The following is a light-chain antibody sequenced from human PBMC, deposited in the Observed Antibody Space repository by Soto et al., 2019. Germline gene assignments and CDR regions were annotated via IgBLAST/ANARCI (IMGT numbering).Light chain of an antibody. V-gene: IGLV2-8*01. CDR1: SSDVGGYNY. J-gene: IGLJ1*01. Sequence: QPVLTQPPSASGSPGQSVGISCTGTSSDVGGYNYVSCSQQHPGKAPKLMIYEVNKRPSGVPDRFSGSKSGNTASLTGSVLQAEDEDDYYCSSYAGSRNVFGTGTKVKVL. CDR2: EVN. CDR3: SSYAGSRNV.